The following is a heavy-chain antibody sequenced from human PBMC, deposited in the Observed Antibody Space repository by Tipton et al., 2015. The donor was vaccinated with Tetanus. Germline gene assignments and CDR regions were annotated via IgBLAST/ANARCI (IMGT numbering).Heavy chain of an antibody. D-gene: IGHD6-19*01. CDR1: GYTFTSYG. V-gene: IGHV1-18*01. CDR3: AKDLVPYSSGWWSLDY. J-gene: IGHJ4*02. CDR2: ISAYNGNT. Sequence: QLVQSGAEVKKPGASVKVSCKASGYTFTSYGISWVRQAPGQGLEWMGWISAYNGNTNYAQKLQGRVTMTTDTSTSTAYMELRSLRAEDTAVYYCAKDLVPYSSGWWSLDYWGQGTLVTVSS.